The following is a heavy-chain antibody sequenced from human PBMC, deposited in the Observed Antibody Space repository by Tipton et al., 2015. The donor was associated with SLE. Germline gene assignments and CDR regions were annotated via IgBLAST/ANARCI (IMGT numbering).Heavy chain of an antibody. D-gene: IGHD1-26*01. CDR1: GDSLSTDNYY. CDR2: IYFSGQT. CDR3: ARASFIVGSTTFWFDP. J-gene: IGHJ5*02. V-gene: IGHV4-61*09. Sequence: TLSLTCTVSGDSLSTDNYYWCWTRQPAGKALEWIGHIYFSGQTYYNPSLQSRVTISVDTSKNQFALKLNSVTATDAAVYYCARASFIVGSTTFWFDPWGQGALVIVSS.